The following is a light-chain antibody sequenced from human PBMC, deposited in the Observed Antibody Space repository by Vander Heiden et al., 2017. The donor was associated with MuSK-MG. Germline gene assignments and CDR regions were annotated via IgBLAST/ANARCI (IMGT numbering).Light chain of an antibody. V-gene: IGKV1-39*01. CDR3: QQSDSPPRT. Sequence: DIQMTQSPSSLSASVGDRVTITCRASQSISSYLNWYQQKPGKAPKLLIYAASSLQSGVPSRFSGSGSGTDFTLTISRLQPEDFATYYCQQSDSPPRTFGQGTKVXIK. J-gene: IGKJ1*01. CDR1: QSISSY. CDR2: AAS.